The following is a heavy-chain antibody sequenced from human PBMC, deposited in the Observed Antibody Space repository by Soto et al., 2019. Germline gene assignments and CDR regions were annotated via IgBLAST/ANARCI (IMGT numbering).Heavy chain of an antibody. CDR3: ARQFTDGDYQY. CDR2: IIPMFGTT. J-gene: IGHJ4*02. V-gene: IGHV1-69*01. D-gene: IGHD4-17*01. Sequence: QVQLVQSGAEVKKPGSSVKVSCKASGGTFTTYPINWVRQAPGQGVGWMGGIIPMFGTTNYAQKFQGRVTITADESTSTAYMELSSLRSEDTAMYYCARQFTDGDYQYWGQGTLVTVSS. CDR1: GGTFTTYP.